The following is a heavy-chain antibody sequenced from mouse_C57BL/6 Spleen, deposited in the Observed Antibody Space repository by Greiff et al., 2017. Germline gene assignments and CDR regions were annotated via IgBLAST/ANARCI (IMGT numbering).Heavy chain of an antibody. CDR3: ARHEATVVATRAMDY. D-gene: IGHD1-1*01. CDR1: GFSLTSYG. V-gene: IGHV2-6-1*01. J-gene: IGHJ4*01. Sequence: VQLVESGPGLVAPSQSLSITCTVSGFSLTSYGVHWVRQPPGTGLEWLVVIWSDGSTTYNSALKSGLSISKDNSKSQVFLKMNSLQTDDTAMYYCARHEATVVATRAMDYWGQGTSVTVSS. CDR2: IWSDGST.